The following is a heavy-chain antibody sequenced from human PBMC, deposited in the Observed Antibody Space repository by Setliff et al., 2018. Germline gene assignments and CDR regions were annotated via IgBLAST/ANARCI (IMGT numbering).Heavy chain of an antibody. Sequence: PGGSLRLSCAGSGFTFNTYWMTWVRQAPGKGLEWVASITHDGSKTYILDSVKGRFTISRDNTKNSLYLKMNSLRGEDTAVYYCARDRVYYGMDVWGQGTTVTVSS. CDR3: ARDRVYYGMDV. D-gene: IGHD3-10*01. CDR1: GFTFNTYW. J-gene: IGHJ6*02. V-gene: IGHV3-7*01. CDR2: ITHDGSKT.